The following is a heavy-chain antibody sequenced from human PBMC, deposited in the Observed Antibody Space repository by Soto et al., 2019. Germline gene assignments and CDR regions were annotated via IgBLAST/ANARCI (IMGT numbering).Heavy chain of an antibody. D-gene: IGHD6-13*01. CDR1: GFTFSSYG. J-gene: IGHJ4*02. CDR2: IWYDGSNK. CDR3: ARDYKQQLVTHFDY. Sequence: GGSLRLSCAASGFTFSSYGMHWVRQAPGKGLEWVAVIWYDGSNKYYADSVKGRFTISRDNSKNTLYLQMNSLRAEDTAVYYCARDYKQQLVTHFDYWGQGTLVTVSS. V-gene: IGHV3-33*01.